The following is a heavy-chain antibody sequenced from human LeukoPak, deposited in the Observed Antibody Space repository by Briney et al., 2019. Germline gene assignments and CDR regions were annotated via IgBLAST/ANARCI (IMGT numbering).Heavy chain of an antibody. V-gene: IGHV3-15*07. J-gene: IGHJ4*02. CDR1: GFTFSNAW. Sequence: GGSLRLSRAASGFTFSNAWMNWVRQAPGKGLEWVGRIKSKTDGGTTDYAAPVKGRFTISRDDSKNTLYLQMNSLKTEDTAVYYCTTELGGYYYPWGNYWGQGTLVTVSS. CDR3: TTELGGYYYPWGNY. CDR2: IKSKTDGGTT. D-gene: IGHD3-22*01.